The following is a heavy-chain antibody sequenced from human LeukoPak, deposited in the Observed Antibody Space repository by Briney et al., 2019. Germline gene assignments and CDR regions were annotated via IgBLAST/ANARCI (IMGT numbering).Heavy chain of an antibody. Sequence: GGSLRLSCAASGFTFTNYWMSWVRQAPGKGLEWVANIKQDGSEKYYVDSVKGRFTISRDNAKNSLYLQMNSLRAEDTAVYYCARENDRRGRFGELFPFDPWGQGTLVTVSS. V-gene: IGHV3-7*01. CDR2: IKQDGSEK. CDR1: GFTFTNYW. CDR3: ARENDRRGRFGELFPFDP. J-gene: IGHJ5*02. D-gene: IGHD3-10*01.